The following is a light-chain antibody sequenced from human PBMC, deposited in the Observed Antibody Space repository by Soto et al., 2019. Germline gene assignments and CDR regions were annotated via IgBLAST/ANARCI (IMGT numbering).Light chain of an antibody. J-gene: IGLJ1*01. Sequence: QSALTQPPSASGSLGQSVTISCTGTSSDVGNYNYVSWYQQHPGKAPKLMISEVSKRPSGVPDRFSGSKSGNTASLTVSGLQAEDEADYSCSSFAVGNTFVFGTGTKLTVL. CDR1: SSDVGNYNY. V-gene: IGLV2-8*01. CDR3: SSFAVGNTFV. CDR2: EVS.